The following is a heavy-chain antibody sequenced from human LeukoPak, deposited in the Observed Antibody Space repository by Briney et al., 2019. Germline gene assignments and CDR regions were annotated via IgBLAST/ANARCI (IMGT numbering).Heavy chain of an antibody. V-gene: IGHV5-51*01. CDR2: IYPGDSDT. CDR3: ARSHSGYSSGRYAGGAFDI. CDR1: GYSFTSYW. Sequence: GESLKISCKGSGYSFTSYWIGWVRQMPGKGLEWMGIIYPGDSDTRYSPSFQGQVTISADKSISTAYLQWSSLKASDTAMYYCARSHSGYSSGRYAGGAFDIWGQGTMVTVSS. J-gene: IGHJ3*02. D-gene: IGHD6-19*01.